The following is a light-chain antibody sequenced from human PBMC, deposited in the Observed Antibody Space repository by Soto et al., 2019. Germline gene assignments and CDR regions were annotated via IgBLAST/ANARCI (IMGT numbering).Light chain of an antibody. CDR2: EGS. Sequence: LTQPASVSGSPGQSITISCTGTSSDVGSYNLVSWYQQHPGKAPKLMIYEGSKRPSGVPNRFSGSKSGNTASLTISGLQAEDEADYYCCSYAGSSTLYVFGTGTKVTVL. CDR3: CSYAGSSTLYV. V-gene: IGLV2-23*01. CDR1: SSDVGSYNL. J-gene: IGLJ1*01.